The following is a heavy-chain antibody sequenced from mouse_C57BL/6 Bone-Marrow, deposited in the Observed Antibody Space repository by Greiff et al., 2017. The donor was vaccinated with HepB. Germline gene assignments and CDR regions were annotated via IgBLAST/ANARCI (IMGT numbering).Heavy chain of an antibody. D-gene: IGHD2-4*01. CDR1: GFNIKDDY. V-gene: IGHV14-4*01. Sequence: EVQVVESGAELVRPGASVKLSCTASGFNIKDDYMHWVKQRPEQGLEWIGWIDPENGDTEYASKFQGKATITADTSSNTAYLQLSSLTSEDTAVYYCTKYDYDAAWFAYWGQGTLVTVSA. CDR2: IDPENGDT. J-gene: IGHJ3*01. CDR3: TKYDYDAAWFAY.